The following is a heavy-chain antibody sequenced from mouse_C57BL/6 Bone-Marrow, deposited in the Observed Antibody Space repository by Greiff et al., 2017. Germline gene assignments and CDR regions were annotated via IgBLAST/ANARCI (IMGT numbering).Heavy chain of an antibody. Sequence: EVMLVESGGDLVKPGGSLKLSCAASGFTFSSYGMSWVRQTPDKRLEWVATISSGGSYTYSPDSVKGRFTISRDNAKNTLYLQMSSLKSEDTAMYYCARNYGGWFAYWGQGTLVTVSA. D-gene: IGHD1-1*01. J-gene: IGHJ3*01. CDR2: ISSGGSYT. V-gene: IGHV5-6*02. CDR3: ARNYGGWFAY. CDR1: GFTFSSYG.